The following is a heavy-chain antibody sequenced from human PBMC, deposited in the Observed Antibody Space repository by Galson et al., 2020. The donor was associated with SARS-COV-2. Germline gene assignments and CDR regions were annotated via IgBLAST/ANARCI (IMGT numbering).Heavy chain of an antibody. J-gene: IGHJ4*02. CDR1: RYTFPNYA. CDR2: INPVNCST. CDR3: ARGIEDDFWSGYYIDY. D-gene: IGHD3-3*01. V-gene: IGHV1-3*01. Sequence: ASVQVSRKASRYTFPNYALHWVRQEPAQRLEWMGWINPVNCSTQYSQKFQGRVTLTSDTSASTAYMELSSLKSEDPAVYYCARGIEDDFWSGYYIDYWGQGTLVTVSS.